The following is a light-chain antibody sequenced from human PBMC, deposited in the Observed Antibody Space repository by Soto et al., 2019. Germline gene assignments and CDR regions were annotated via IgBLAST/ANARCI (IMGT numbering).Light chain of an antibody. CDR1: HSVSSN. CDR2: DAS. J-gene: IGKJ1*01. CDR3: QQDDTCWGT. V-gene: IGKV1-5*01. Sequence: QSPATLGCSALARQPLSCSASHSVSSNLAWYQQKPGEAPKLLIYDASALPRGVPSRFSGSGSGTKFTLTIASLQPDDFATYYCQQDDTCWGTFGPGTKVEI.